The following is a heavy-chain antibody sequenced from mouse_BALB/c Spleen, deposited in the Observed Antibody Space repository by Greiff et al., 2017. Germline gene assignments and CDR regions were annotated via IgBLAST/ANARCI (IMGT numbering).Heavy chain of an antibody. CDR2: ISSGGST. D-gene: IGHD2-12*01. V-gene: IGHV5-6-5*01. Sequence: EVKLVESGGGLVKPGGSLKLSCAASGFTFSSNAMSWVRQTPEKRLEWVASISSGGSTYYPDSVKGRFTISRDNARNILYLQMSSLRSEDTSMYYCARGHSYYGFAYWGQGTLVTVSA. CDR1: GFTFSSNA. CDR3: ARGHSYYGFAY. J-gene: IGHJ3*01.